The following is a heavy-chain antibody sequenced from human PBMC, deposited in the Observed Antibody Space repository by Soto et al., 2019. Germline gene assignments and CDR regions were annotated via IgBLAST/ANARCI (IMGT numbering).Heavy chain of an antibody. CDR3: AFANYGGIAAAVPRGWFDP. D-gene: IGHD6-13*01. CDR1: GYTFTSYA. CDR2: MNPYSGNT. Sequence: ASVKVSCKASGYTFTSYAMHWVRQAPGQRLEWMGWMNPYSGNTDVPQMFQGRITITRNTSMSTAYMELSSLRSEDTAVYYCAFANYGGIAAAVPRGWFDPWGQGTRVTVSS. V-gene: IGHV1-8*03. J-gene: IGHJ5*02.